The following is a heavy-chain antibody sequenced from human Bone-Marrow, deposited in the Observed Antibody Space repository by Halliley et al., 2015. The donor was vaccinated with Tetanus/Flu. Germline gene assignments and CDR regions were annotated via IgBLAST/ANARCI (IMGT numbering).Heavy chain of an antibody. J-gene: IGHJ4*02. V-gene: IGHV3-23*01. CDR2: GSGFKT. Sequence: GSGFKTFYVGSVKGRFTTSRDNVNNTLYLQMNSLGVDDTAVYFCAKDLLGHSSGPPFDQWGQGTLVTVSS. D-gene: IGHD6-19*01. CDR3: AKDLLGHSSGPPFDQ.